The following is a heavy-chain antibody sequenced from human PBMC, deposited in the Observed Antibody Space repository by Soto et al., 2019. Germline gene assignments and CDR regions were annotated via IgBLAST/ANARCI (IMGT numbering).Heavy chain of an antibody. CDR1: GGSFSDYY. J-gene: IGHJ4*02. D-gene: IGHD6-6*01. Sequence: QVQLQQWGAGLLKPSETLSLTCAVYGGSFSDYYWSWIRQPPGKGLEWIGEINHSGSTNYNPSLNSRVTISVDTSKNQFSLKLSSVTAADTAVYYCARTSRFDSWGQGTLVTVSS. V-gene: IGHV4-34*01. CDR3: ARTSRFDS. CDR2: INHSGST.